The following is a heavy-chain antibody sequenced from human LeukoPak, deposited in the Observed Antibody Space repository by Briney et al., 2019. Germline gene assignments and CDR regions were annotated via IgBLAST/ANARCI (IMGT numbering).Heavy chain of an antibody. J-gene: IGHJ4*02. V-gene: IGHV3-30-3*01. CDR3: ARDLTGNGDY. D-gene: IGHD1-20*01. CDR1: GFTFSSYA. CDR2: ISYDGSNK. Sequence: GRSLRLSCAASGFTFSSYAVHWVRQAPGKGLEWVAVISYDGSNKYYADSVKGRFTISRDNAKNSLYLQMNSLRAEDTAVYYCARDLTGNGDYWGQGTLVTVSS.